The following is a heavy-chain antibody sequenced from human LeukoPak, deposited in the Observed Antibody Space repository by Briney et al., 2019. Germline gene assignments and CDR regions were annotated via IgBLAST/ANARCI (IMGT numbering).Heavy chain of an antibody. V-gene: IGHV4-4*09. D-gene: IGHD3-22*01. CDR2: VYSSGST. CDR1: GASISGSY. CDR3: ASSYDSKIVPFDN. J-gene: IGHJ4*02. Sequence: SSETLSLTCTVSGASISGSYWNWVRQPPGRGLEWIGYVYSSGSTDYNPSLKSRVAISVDASKNQFSLKLTSVTAADTAVYYCASSYDSKIVPFDNWGQEALVTVSS.